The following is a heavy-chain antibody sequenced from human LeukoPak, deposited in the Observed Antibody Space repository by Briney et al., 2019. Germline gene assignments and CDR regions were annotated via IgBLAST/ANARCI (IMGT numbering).Heavy chain of an antibody. CDR3: ARVGYSSSSSAAFDI. J-gene: IGHJ3*02. CDR2: INPNSGGT. CDR1: GYTFTGYY. Sequence: ASVKVSCKASGYTFTGYYMHWVRQAPGQGLEWMGWINPNSGGTNYAQKFQGRVTMTRDTSISTAYMELSRLRSDDTAVYYCARVGYSSSSSAAFDIWGQGTMVTVSS. V-gene: IGHV1-2*02. D-gene: IGHD6-6*01.